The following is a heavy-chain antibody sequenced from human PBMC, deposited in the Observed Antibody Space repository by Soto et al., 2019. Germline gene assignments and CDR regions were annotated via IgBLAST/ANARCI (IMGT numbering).Heavy chain of an antibody. J-gene: IGHJ4*02. CDR3: ARHRRGYSYGPRVFDY. CDR2: IYYSGST. D-gene: IGHD5-18*01. Sequence: PSETLSLTCTVSGGSISSSSYYWGWIRQPPGKGLEWIGSIYYSGSTYYNPSLKSRVTISVDTSKNQFSLKLSSVTAADTAVYYCARHRRGYSYGPRVFDYWGQGTLVTVSS. CDR1: GGSISSSSYY. V-gene: IGHV4-39*01.